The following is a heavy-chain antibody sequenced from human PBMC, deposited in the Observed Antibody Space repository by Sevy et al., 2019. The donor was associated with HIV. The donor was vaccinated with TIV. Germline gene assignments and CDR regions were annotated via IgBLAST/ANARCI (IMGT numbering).Heavy chain of an antibody. CDR2: ISHDGRNNK. Sequence: GGSLRLSCAASGFSFSEYGMHWVRQAPGKGLEWVAVISHDGRNNKYNPDSVKGRFTISRDNSKNTLYLQMNSLRAEDTAIYYCAIDRGEILSSAFNYWGQGTLVTVSS. V-gene: IGHV3-30*04. CDR3: AIDRGEILSSAFNY. J-gene: IGHJ4*02. D-gene: IGHD3-10*01. CDR1: GFSFSEYG.